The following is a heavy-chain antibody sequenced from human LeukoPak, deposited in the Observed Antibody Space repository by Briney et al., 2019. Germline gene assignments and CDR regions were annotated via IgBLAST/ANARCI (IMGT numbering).Heavy chain of an antibody. CDR3: ANLPAIKIFGVVDY. V-gene: IGHV3-30*02. CDR1: GFTFSSYG. D-gene: IGHD3-3*01. CDR2: IRYDGSNK. Sequence: GGSLRLSCAASGFTFSSYGMHWVRQAPGKGLEWVAFIRYDGSNKYYADSVKGRFTISRDNSKNTLYLQMNSLRAEDTAVYYCANLPAIKIFGVVDYWGQGTLVTVSS. J-gene: IGHJ4*02.